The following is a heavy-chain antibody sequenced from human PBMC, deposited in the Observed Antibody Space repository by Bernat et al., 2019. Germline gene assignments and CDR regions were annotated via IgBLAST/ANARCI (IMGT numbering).Heavy chain of an antibody. V-gene: IGHV3-53*05. CDR3: ARVPPSTGDYYFDY. CDR1: GFDFSNNC. D-gene: IGHD7-27*01. Sequence: EVQLVETGGGLIQPGGSLRLSCVVSGFDFSNNCVGWVRQAPGKGLEWVSLLESGANTFYADSVKGRFIISADDSKTTLYLQMSSLRPDDTAVYYCARVPPSTGDYYFDYWGQGTLVTVSA. J-gene: IGHJ4*02. CDR2: LESGANT.